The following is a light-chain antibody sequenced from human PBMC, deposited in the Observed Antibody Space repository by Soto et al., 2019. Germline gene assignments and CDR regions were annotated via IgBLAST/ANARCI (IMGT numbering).Light chain of an antibody. CDR3: QQYGRSPWT. CDR1: QRVSSSY. CDR2: GAS. J-gene: IGKJ1*01. Sequence: EIVLTQSPGTLSLSPGERATLSCRASQRVSSSYLAWYKQKPGQAPRLLIFGASSRATGIPDRFSGSGSGTDFTLTISRLEPEDFAVYYCQQYGRSPWTFGQGTKVEIE. V-gene: IGKV3-20*01.